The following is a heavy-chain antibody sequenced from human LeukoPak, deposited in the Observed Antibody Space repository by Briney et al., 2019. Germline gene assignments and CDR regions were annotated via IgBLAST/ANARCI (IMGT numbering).Heavy chain of an antibody. D-gene: IGHD3-3*01. CDR1: GFTFDDYA. CDR2: ISWNSGSI. V-gene: IGHV3-9*01. J-gene: IGHJ4*02. CDR3: ATLWSGYYYYFDY. Sequence: GGSLRLSCAASGFTFDDYAMHWIRQAPGKGLEWVSGISWNSGSIGYADSVKGRFTISRDNAKNSLYLQMNSLRAEDTAVYYCATLWSGYYYYFDYWGQGTLVTVSS.